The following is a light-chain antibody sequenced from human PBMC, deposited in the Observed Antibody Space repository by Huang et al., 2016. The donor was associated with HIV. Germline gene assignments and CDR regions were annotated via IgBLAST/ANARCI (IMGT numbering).Light chain of an antibody. CDR2: DAS. CDR3: HQRSNWPWT. V-gene: IGKV3-11*01. J-gene: IGKJ1*01. CDR1: QSVSSY. Sequence: EIVLTQSPATLSLSPGERATLSCRASQSVSSYLAWYQPKPGQAPRLLIYDASNRATGIPARFSGSGSGTNFTLTISSLEPEDFAVYYCHQRSNWPWTFGQGTKVEIK.